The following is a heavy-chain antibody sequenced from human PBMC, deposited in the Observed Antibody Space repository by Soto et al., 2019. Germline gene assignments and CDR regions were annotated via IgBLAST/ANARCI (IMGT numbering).Heavy chain of an antibody. V-gene: IGHV4-59*01. CDR3: ASGGNWFDP. CDR1: GGSISNYY. Sequence: SETLSLTCNVSGGSISNYYWTWVRQSPEKGLEWIGYMYYNGNINYNPSLKSRVTISIDTSKNQFSLTLKSVTAADTAVYYCASGGNWFDPWGQGVLVTV. CDR2: MYYNGNI. D-gene: IGHD3-16*01. J-gene: IGHJ5*02.